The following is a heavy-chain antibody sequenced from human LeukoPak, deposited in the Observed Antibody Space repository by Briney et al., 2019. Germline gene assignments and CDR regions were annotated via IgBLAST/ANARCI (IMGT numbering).Heavy chain of an antibody. Sequence: SETLSLTCAVYGGSFSGYYWSWIRQPPGKGLEWIGEINHSGSTNYNPSLKSRVTISVDTSKNQFSLKLSSVTAADTAVYYCARRGYYDSSGYLSYWGQGTLVTVSS. J-gene: IGHJ4*02. CDR2: INHSGST. D-gene: IGHD3-22*01. CDR1: GGSFSGYY. V-gene: IGHV4-34*01. CDR3: ARRGYYDSSGYLSY.